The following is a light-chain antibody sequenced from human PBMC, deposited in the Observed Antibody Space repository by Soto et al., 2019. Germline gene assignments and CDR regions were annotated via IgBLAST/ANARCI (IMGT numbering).Light chain of an antibody. V-gene: IGLV1-40*01. J-gene: IGLJ1*01. Sequence: QSVLTQPPSVSGAPGQRVTISCPGRSSNIGAGYDVHWYQQLPGTAPKLLIYGNSNRPSGVPDRFSGSKSGTSASLAITGLQAEDEADYYCQSDDSSLSEVFGTGTKVTVL. CDR3: QSDDSSLSEV. CDR1: SSNIGAGYD. CDR2: GNS.